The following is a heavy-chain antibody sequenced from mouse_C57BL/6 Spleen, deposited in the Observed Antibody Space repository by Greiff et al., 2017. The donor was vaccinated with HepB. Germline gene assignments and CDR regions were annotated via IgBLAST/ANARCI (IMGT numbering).Heavy chain of an antibody. J-gene: IGHJ2*01. CDR2: IRSKSNNYAT. D-gene: IGHD1-1*02. V-gene: IGHV10-1*01. CDR1: GFSFNTYA. CDR3: VGGINYFDY. Sequence: EVKLMESGGGLVQPKGSLKLSCAASGFSFNTYAMNWVRQAPGKGLEWVARIRSKSNNYATYYADSVKDRFTISRDDSESMLYLQMNNLKTEDTAMYYCVGGINYFDYWGQGTTLTVSS.